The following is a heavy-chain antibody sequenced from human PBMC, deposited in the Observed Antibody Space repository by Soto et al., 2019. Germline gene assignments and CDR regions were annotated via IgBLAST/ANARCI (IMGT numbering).Heavy chain of an antibody. Sequence: QVQMVESGGGVVQPGRSLRLSCAASGFTFSSYGMHWVRQAPGKGLEWVAVICNDGSNKYYADSVKGRFTISRDNSKNTLYLQMNSLRAEDTAVYYCAREDYGSGSFDYWGQGTLVTVSS. D-gene: IGHD3-10*01. CDR1: GFTFSSYG. CDR2: ICNDGSNK. V-gene: IGHV3-33*01. J-gene: IGHJ4*02. CDR3: AREDYGSGSFDY.